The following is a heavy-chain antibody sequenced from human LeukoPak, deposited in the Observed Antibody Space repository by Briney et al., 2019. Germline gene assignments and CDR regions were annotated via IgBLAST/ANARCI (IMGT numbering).Heavy chain of an antibody. V-gene: IGHV3-66*01. CDR1: GFTVSSNY. CDR3: AREAYSSGWYAGRYFDY. Sequence: GGSLRLSCAVSGFTVSSNYMSWVRQAPGKGLEWVSVIYSGGSTYYADSVKGRFTISRDNSKNTLYLQMNSLRAEDTAVYYCAREAYSSGWYAGRYFDYWGQGTPVTVSS. J-gene: IGHJ4*02. CDR2: IYSGGST. D-gene: IGHD6-19*01.